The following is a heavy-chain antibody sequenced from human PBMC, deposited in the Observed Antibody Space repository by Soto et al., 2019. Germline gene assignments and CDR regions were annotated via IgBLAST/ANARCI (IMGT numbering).Heavy chain of an antibody. J-gene: IGHJ4*02. CDR1: GGTFSSYA. V-gene: IGHV1-69*13. D-gene: IGHD3-3*01. CDR2: IIPIFGTA. Sequence: SVKVSCKASGGTFSSYAIRWVRQAPVQGLEWMGGIIPIFGTANYAQKFQGRVTITADESTSTAYMELSSLRSEDTAVYYCARARYYDFWSGYYYFDYWGQGTLVTVS. CDR3: ARARYYDFWSGYYYFDY.